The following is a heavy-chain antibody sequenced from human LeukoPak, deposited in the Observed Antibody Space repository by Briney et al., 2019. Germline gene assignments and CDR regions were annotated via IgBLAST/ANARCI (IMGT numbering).Heavy chain of an antibody. D-gene: IGHD2-15*01. CDR2: IYHSGTT. Sequence: SETLSLTCAVSGTSISLSNWWTWVRQPPGKGLEWIGEIYHSGTTNYNPSLKSRVTISVDTSKNQFSLKLSSVTAADTAVYYCATESACSGGSCSLGHYWGQGTLVTVSS. CDR1: GTSISLSNW. CDR3: ATESACSGGSCSLGHY. J-gene: IGHJ4*02. V-gene: IGHV4-4*02.